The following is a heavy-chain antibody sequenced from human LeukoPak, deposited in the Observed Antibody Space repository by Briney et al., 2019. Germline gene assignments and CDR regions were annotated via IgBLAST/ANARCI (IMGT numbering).Heavy chain of an antibody. Sequence: GGSLRLSCAASGFTFSSYAMHWVRQAPGKGLEWVAVISYDASNKYYADSVKGRFTISRDNSKNTLYLQMNSLRAEDTAVYYCARVDDRFGVVIIDYWGQGTLVTVSS. J-gene: IGHJ4*02. CDR3: ARVDDRFGVVIIDY. D-gene: IGHD3-3*01. CDR2: ISYDASNK. CDR1: GFTFSSYA. V-gene: IGHV3-30-3*01.